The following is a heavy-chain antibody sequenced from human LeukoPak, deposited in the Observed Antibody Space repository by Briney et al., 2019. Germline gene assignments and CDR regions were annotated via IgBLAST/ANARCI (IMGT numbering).Heavy chain of an antibody. Sequence: GGSLRLSCAASGFTFSSYSLNWVRQAPGKGLEWVSSISSSSSYIYYADSVKGRFTTSRDNAKNSLYLQMNSLRAEDTAVYYCARHYDGNSYGPGYWGQGTLVTVSS. D-gene: IGHD3-22*01. V-gene: IGHV3-21*01. CDR3: ARHYDGNSYGPGY. J-gene: IGHJ4*02. CDR2: ISSSSSYI. CDR1: GFTFSSYS.